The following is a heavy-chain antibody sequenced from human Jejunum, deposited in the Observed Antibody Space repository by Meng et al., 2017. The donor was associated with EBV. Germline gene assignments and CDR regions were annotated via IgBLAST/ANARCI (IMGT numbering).Heavy chain of an antibody. CDR3: ARVRPGGGWFDP. CDR2: INTNTGYP. CDR1: GSTFTSSG. V-gene: IGHV7-4-1*02. D-gene: IGHD2-8*02. J-gene: IGHJ5*02. Sequence: QVQLVQSGSELKKPGASVKVTRKASGSTFTSSGINWVRQAPGQGLEWMGWINTNTGYPTYAQDFTGRFVFSLDTSVSTAYLQITSLSTEDNAVYYCARVRPGGGWFDPWGQGTLVTVSS.